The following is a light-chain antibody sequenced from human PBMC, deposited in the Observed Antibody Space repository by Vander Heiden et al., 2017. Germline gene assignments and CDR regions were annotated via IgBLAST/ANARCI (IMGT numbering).Light chain of an antibody. CDR3: QQSYSTRL. J-gene: IGKJ3*01. CDR1: QSISSY. CDR2: AAS. Sequence: DIQMIQSPSSLSASVGDRVTITCRASQSISSYLNWYQQKPGKAPKLLIYAASSLQSGVPSRFSGSGSGTDFTLTISRLQPEDFATYYCQQSYSTRLFGPGTKVDIK. V-gene: IGKV1-39*01.